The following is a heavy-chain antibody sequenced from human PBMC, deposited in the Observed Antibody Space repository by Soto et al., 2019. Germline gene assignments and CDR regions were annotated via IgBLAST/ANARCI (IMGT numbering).Heavy chain of an antibody. CDR3: ARDLDYYDSSGYSLLDY. Sequence: EVQLVESGGGLVQPGGSLRLSCAASGFTFSSYSMNWVRQAPGKGLEWVSYISSSSSTIYYADSVKGRFTISRDNTKNSLYLQMNSLRDEDTAVYYCARDLDYYDSSGYSLLDYWGQGTLVTVSS. CDR1: GFTFSSYS. D-gene: IGHD3-22*01. J-gene: IGHJ4*02. CDR2: ISSSSSTI. V-gene: IGHV3-48*02.